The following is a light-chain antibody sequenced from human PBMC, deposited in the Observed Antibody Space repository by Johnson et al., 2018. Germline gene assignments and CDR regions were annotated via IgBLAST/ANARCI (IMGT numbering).Light chain of an antibody. V-gene: IGLV1-51*02. CDR2: ENN. CDR3: GTGDSRLSAGKG. J-gene: IGLJ1*01. CDR1: SSNIGNNY. Sequence: QSVLTQPPSVSAAPGQKVTISCSGSSSNIGNNYVSWYQQLPGTAPKLLIYENNKRPSGIPDRFSGSKSGTSATLGITGLQTGDEADYYCGTGDSRLSAGKGFGTGTKVTVL.